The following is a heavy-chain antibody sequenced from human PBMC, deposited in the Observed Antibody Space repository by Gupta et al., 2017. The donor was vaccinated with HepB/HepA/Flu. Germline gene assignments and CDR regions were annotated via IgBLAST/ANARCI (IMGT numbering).Heavy chain of an antibody. D-gene: IGHD1/OR15-1a*01. CDR2: YTADSGST. CDR3: ARSHWDKAALDD. V-gene: IGHV3-43*02. J-gene: IGHJ4*02. CDR1: GFTFHDFA. Sequence: EVQLVESGGGVVQPGGSLRLSCAVSGFTFHDFAMHWVRQTPGKGLEWVSLYTADSGSTYYADSLKGRFTISRDNNRNSLFLQMISLRTDDTALYYCARSHWDKAALDDWGQGTLVTVSS.